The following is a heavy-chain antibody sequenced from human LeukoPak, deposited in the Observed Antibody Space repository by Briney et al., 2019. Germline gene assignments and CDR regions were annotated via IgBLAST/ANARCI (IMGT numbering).Heavy chain of an antibody. J-gene: IGHJ4*02. CDR2: IWYDGSNK. V-gene: IGHV3-33*01. CDR1: GFTFSSYG. CDR3: ARDSLIMGATGSSDY. Sequence: HPGRSLRLSCAASGFTFSSYGMHWVRQAPGKGLEWVAVIWYDGSNKYYADSVKGRFTISRDNAKNSLYLQMNSLRAEDTAVYYCARDSLIMGATGSSDYWGQGTLVTVSS. D-gene: IGHD1-26*01.